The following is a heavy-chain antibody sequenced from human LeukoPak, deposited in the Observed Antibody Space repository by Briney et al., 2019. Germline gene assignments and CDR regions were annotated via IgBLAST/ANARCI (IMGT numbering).Heavy chain of an antibody. CDR2: ISYDGSGI. Sequence: PGRSLRLSCAASGFTFSSYGMHWVRQAPGKGLEWVAVISYDGSGINYADSVRGRFTISRDNSKNTLYLQMNSLRAEDTAVYYCTKVISYYYGSGSHDSDYWGQGTLVTVSS. J-gene: IGHJ4*02. CDR1: GFTFSSYG. CDR3: TKVISYYYGSGSHDSDY. D-gene: IGHD3-10*01. V-gene: IGHV3-30*18.